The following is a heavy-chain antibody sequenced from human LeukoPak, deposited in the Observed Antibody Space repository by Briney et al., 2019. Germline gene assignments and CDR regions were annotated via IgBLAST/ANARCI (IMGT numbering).Heavy chain of an antibody. J-gene: IGHJ4*02. CDR3: AKDIWGGNEG. CDR2: ISGSGGNGGT. Sequence: TGESLRLSCAASGFTFSTYAMSWVRQAPGKGLEWVSAISGSGGNGGTYYPDSVKGRFTISRDNSKNTLYLQMNSLRAEDTAVYYCAKDIWGGNEGWGQGTLVTVSS. CDR1: GFTFSTYA. D-gene: IGHD3-16*01. V-gene: IGHV3-23*01.